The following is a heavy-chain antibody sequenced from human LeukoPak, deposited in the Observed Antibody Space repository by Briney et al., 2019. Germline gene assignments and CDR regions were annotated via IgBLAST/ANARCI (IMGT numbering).Heavy chain of an antibody. D-gene: IGHD3-22*01. CDR2: INWDGGST. J-gene: IGHJ4*02. Sequence: GGSLRLSCAASGFTFADYGMSWVRQAPGKGLEWVSAINWDGGSTGYADSVKGRFTISRDNAKNSLYLQMNSLRAEDTALYHCARAYYYDSSGYFPDWGQGTLVTVSS. CDR1: GFTFADYG. CDR3: ARAYYYDSSGYFPD. V-gene: IGHV3-20*01.